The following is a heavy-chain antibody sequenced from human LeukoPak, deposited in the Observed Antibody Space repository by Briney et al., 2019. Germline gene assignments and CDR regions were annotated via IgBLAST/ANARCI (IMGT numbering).Heavy chain of an antibody. V-gene: IGHV3-48*03. J-gene: IGHJ4*02. D-gene: IGHD4/OR15-4a*01. CDR2: ISSSGSTI. Sequence: GGSLRLSCAASGFTFSSYVMNWVRQAPGKGLEWVSYISSSGSTIYYADSVKGRFTISRDNAKNSLYLQMNSLRAEDTAVYYCARAGADYFDYWGQGTLVTVSS. CDR3: ARAGADYFDY. CDR1: GFTFSSYV.